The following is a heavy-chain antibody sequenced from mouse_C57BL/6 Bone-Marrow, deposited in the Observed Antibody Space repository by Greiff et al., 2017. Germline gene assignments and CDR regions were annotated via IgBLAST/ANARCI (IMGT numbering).Heavy chain of an antibody. CDR1: GYTFTDYY. J-gene: IGHJ3*01. Sequence: EVKLMESGPVLVKPGASVKMSCKASGYTFTDYYMNWVKQSHGKSLEWIGVINPYNGGTSYNQKFKGKATLTVDKSSSTAYMELNSLTSEDSAVYYCARGEAYDGYYVSWFAYWGQGTLVTVSA. V-gene: IGHV1-19*01. D-gene: IGHD2-3*01. CDR2: INPYNGGT. CDR3: ARGEAYDGYYVSWFAY.